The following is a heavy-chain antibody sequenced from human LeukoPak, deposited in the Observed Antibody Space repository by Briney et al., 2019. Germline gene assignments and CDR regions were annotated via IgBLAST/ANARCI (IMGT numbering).Heavy chain of an antibody. D-gene: IGHD6-6*01. Sequence: ASVKVSCKASGYTFTSYYMHWVRQAPGQGLEWMGIINPSGGSTSYAQKFQGRVTMTRDTSTSTVYMELSSLRSEDTAVYYCARLARYSSSPISPLYYYYYMDVWGKGTTVTVSS. V-gene: IGHV1-46*01. CDR1: GYTFTSYY. J-gene: IGHJ6*03. CDR3: ARLARYSSSPISPLYYYYYMDV. CDR2: INPSGGST.